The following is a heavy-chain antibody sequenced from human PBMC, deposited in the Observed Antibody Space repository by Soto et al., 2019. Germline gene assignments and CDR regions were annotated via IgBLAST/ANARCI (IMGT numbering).Heavy chain of an antibody. J-gene: IGHJ4*02. CDR1: GYTFTGYY. V-gene: IGHV1-2*02. Sequence: WASVKVSFKASGYTFTGYYMHWVRQAPGQGLEWMGWINPNSGGTNYAQKFQGRVTMTRDTSISTAYMELSRLRSDDTAVYYCAREGVVDIVATIRGFDYWGQGTLVTVSS. D-gene: IGHD5-12*01. CDR3: AREGVVDIVATIRGFDY. CDR2: INPNSGGT.